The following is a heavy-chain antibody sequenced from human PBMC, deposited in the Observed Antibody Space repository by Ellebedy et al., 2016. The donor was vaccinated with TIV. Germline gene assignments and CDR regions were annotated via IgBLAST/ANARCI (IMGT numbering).Heavy chain of an antibody. D-gene: IGHD2-15*01. J-gene: IGHJ4*02. CDR2: MNPNSGHT. CDR3: AREARYCGIGSSCYSFDY. Sequence: ASVKVSXXASGYTFSGFDINWVRQAAGQGLEWMGGMNPNSGHTAYAQKFQGRVTMTGNTSISTAYMELSSLRSEDTAVYYCAREARYCGIGSSCYSFDYWGQGTLVTVSS. V-gene: IGHV1-8*01. CDR1: GYTFSGFD.